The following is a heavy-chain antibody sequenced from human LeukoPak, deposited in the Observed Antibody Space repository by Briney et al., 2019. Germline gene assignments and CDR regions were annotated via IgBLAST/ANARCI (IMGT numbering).Heavy chain of an antibody. V-gene: IGHV4-59*01. CDR2: IYYSGTT. J-gene: IGHJ6*03. CDR1: GGSISSYY. Sequence: SETLSLTCAVSGGSISSYYWSWIRQPPGKGLDCIGDIYYSGTTNYNPSLKSRVTISLDTSKNQFSLKLTSVTAADTAVYYCARVSWFPGTSYYYMDVWGKGTTVTVSS. D-gene: IGHD1-1*01. CDR3: ARVSWFPGTSYYYMDV.